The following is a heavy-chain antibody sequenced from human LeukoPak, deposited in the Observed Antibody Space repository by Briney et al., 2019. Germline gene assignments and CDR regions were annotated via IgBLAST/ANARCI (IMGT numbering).Heavy chain of an antibody. CDR2: INPNSGGT. CDR1: GYTFTGYY. J-gene: IGHJ4*02. D-gene: IGHD6-13*01. CDR3: ARRYSSSWLPFDY. Sequence: ASVKVSCKASGYTFTGYYMHWVRQAPGQGLEWMGWINPNSGGTNYAQKLQGRVTMTRNTSISTAYMELSRLRSDDTAVYYCARRYSSSWLPFDYWGQGTLVTVSS. V-gene: IGHV1-2*02.